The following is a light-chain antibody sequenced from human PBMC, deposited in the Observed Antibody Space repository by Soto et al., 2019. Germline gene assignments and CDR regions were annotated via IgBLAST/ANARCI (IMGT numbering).Light chain of an antibody. CDR1: QDISSW. CDR2: AAS. CDR3: QQYNSYPPT. J-gene: IGKJ4*01. V-gene: IGKV1D-16*01. Sequence: DIQMTQSPSSLSASVGDRVTITCRASQDISSWLAWYQQKPGTAPKSLIYAASSLQSGVPSRFSGSGSWTDFALTISSLQPEDFATYYCQQYNSYPPTFGGGTKVETK.